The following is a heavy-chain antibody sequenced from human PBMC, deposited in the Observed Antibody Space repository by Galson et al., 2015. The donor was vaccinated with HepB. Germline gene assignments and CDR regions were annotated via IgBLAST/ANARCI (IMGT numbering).Heavy chain of an antibody. V-gene: IGHV5-51*03. CDR3: ARTVSNMITFGGVFFDY. Sequence: QSGAEVKKPGESLKISCKGSGYSFTSYWIGWVRQMPGKGLEWMGIIYPGDSDTRYSPSFQGQVTISADKSISTAYLQWSSLKASDTAMYYCARTVSNMITFGGVFFDYWGQGTLVTVSS. D-gene: IGHD3-16*01. CDR1: GYSFTSYW. J-gene: IGHJ4*02. CDR2: IYPGDSDT.